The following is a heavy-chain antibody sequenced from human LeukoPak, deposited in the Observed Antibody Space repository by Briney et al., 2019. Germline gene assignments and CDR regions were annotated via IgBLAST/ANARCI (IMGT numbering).Heavy chain of an antibody. Sequence: ASVKVSCKASGYTFTSYDINWVRQATGQGLEWMGWMSPNSGNTGYAQKFQGRVTMTRNTSISTAYMELSSLRSEDTAVYYCARGEQWLRLSDYWGQGTLVTVSS. J-gene: IGHJ4*02. V-gene: IGHV1-8*01. CDR2: MSPNSGNT. CDR1: GYTFTSYD. D-gene: IGHD5-12*01. CDR3: ARGEQWLRLSDY.